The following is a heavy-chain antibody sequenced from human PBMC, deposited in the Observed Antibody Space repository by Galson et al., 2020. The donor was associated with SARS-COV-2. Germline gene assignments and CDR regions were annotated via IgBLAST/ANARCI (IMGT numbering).Heavy chain of an antibody. CDR2: IYAYSGANT. Sequence: PGGSLRLSCAASGFTIYGNYINWVRQAPGKGLEWVSIIYAYSGANTYYADSVKGRFTISRQNSENTVYLQMDSLRVEDTAVYYCARGVGGMDVWGQGTTVIVSS. V-gene: IGHV3-53*04. D-gene: IGHD3-16*01. CDR1: GFTIYGNY. J-gene: IGHJ6*02. CDR3: ARGVGGMDV.